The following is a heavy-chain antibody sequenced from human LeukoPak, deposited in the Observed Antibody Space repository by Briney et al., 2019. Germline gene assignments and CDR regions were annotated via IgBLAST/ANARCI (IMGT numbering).Heavy chain of an antibody. CDR3: ANTPRSTTKSWWFDP. CDR1: GGSISSYY. CDR2: IYYSGST. J-gene: IGHJ5*02. D-gene: IGHD1-7*01. Sequence: PSETLSLTCTVSGGSISSYYWSWIRQPPGKGLEWIGYIYYSGSTNYNPSLKSRVTISVDTSKNQFSLKLSSVTAADTAVYYCANTPRSTTKSWWFDPWGQGTLVTVSS. V-gene: IGHV4-59*12.